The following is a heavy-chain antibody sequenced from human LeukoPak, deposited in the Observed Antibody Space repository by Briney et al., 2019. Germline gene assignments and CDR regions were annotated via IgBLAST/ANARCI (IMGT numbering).Heavy chain of an antibody. CDR1: GGSLSGYH. D-gene: IGHD2-21*02. Sequence: SETLSLTCAVYGGSLSGYHWRWIRQPPGKGLEGIGEINHSGSTNYNPSLTSRLTISADTSRNQFSLKPNSVTAADTAVCYCARVVTAQGAYYLGQRALGTVSP. V-gene: IGHV4-34*01. J-gene: IGHJ4*02. CDR2: INHSGST. CDR3: ARVVTAQGAYY.